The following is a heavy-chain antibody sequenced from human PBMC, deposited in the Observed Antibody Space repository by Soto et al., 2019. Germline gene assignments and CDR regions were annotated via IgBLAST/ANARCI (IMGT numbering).Heavy chain of an antibody. CDR3: ARENFNWNYDWFDP. CDR1: GGSISSYY. V-gene: IGHV4-4*07. Sequence: SETLSLTCIVSGGSISSYYWSWIRQPAGKGLEWIGRIYTSGSTNYNPSLKSRVTMSVDTSKNQFSLKLSSVTAADTAVYYCARENFNWNYDWFDPWGQGTLVTVSS. CDR2: IYTSGST. D-gene: IGHD1-7*01. J-gene: IGHJ5*02.